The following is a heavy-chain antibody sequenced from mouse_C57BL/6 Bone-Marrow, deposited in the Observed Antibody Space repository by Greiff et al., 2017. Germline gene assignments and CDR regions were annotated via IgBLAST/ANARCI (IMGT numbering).Heavy chain of an antibody. Sequence: VQLQQPGAELVKPGASVKLSCKASGYTFTSYWMHWVKQRPGQGLEWIGMIHPNSGSTNYNEKFKSKATLTVDKSSSTAYMQLISLTYEDAAVYYCAREGYYEVWYFDVWGTGTTVTVSA. V-gene: IGHV1-64*01. CDR3: AREGYYEVWYFDV. D-gene: IGHD2-3*01. J-gene: IGHJ1*03. CDR1: GYTFTSYW. CDR2: IHPNSGST.